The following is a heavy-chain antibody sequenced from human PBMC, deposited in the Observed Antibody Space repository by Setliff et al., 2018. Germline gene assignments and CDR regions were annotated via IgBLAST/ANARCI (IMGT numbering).Heavy chain of an antibody. J-gene: IGHJ4*02. V-gene: IGHV4-39*01. D-gene: IGHD1-1*01. CDR1: GASLSSGTYY. Sequence: PSETLSLTCTVSGASLSSGTYYWGWIRQPPGKGLEWIGRIHYRGTTYSNASLASRLTISVDTAKNQFSLKLTSVTAADTAVYYCARTGTYRYFDYWGQGALVTVSS. CDR3: ARTGTYRYFDY. CDR2: IHYRGTT.